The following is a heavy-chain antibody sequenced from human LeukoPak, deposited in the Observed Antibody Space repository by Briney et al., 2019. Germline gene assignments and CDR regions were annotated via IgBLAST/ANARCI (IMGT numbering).Heavy chain of an antibody. CDR3: VRRSSWSTYNYFDP. Sequence: SETLSLTCTVSGGSISSYYWSWIRQPPGKGLEWIGYIYYSGTTNYNPSLKSRVTISVDTSENQFSLELSSVTAADTAVYYCVRRSSWSTYNYFDPWGQGTLVIVSS. D-gene: IGHD6-13*01. J-gene: IGHJ5*02. CDR1: GGSISSYY. CDR2: IYYSGTT. V-gene: IGHV4-59*08.